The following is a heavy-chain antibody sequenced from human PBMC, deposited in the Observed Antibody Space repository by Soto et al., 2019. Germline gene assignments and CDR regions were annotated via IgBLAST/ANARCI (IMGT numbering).Heavy chain of an antibody. CDR2: IYSGGNT. J-gene: IGHJ6*02. CDR1: GFSVSSNY. D-gene: IGHD5-18*01. V-gene: IGHV3-53*01. Sequence: EVQLVESGGGLIQPGGSLRLSCAASGFSVSSNYMSWVRQAPGKGLEWVSVIYSGGNTLYADSVKGRFTISRDNSKNTLYLQMNSLRAEDTAVYYCARDSTWIPYYHYGMDVWGQGTTVTVSS. CDR3: ARDSTWIPYYHYGMDV.